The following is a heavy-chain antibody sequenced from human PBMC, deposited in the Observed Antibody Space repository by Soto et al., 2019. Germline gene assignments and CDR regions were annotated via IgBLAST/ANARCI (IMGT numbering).Heavy chain of an antibody. CDR1: GYTFTSYG. CDR3: ARNRFRMIVVAIVGDDACDI. CDR2: ISAYNGNT. V-gene: IGHV1-18*01. D-gene: IGHD3-22*01. Sequence: QVQLVQSGAEVKKPGASVKVSCKASGYTFTSYGISWVRQAPGQGLELMGWISAYNGNTNYAQKRQGRVNMTTDTSTSTAYRDLKSLRSADTALYYCARNRFRMIVVAIVGDDACDIWSQETMVTVSS. J-gene: IGHJ3*02.